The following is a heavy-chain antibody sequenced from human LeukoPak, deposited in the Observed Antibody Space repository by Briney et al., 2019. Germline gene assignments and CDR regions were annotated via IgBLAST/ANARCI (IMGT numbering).Heavy chain of an antibody. CDR1: GFTFSTYS. D-gene: IGHD3-16*01. V-gene: IGHV3-48*01. CDR3: ASGLSTGGATRSDP. CDR2: ISRSSSTI. Sequence: PGGSLRLSCAASGFTFSTYSMSWVRQAPGKGLEWVSYISRSSSTIYYADSVKGRFTISRDNAKNSLYLQMNSLRAEDTAVYYCASGLSTGGATRSDPWGQGTLVTVSS. J-gene: IGHJ5*02.